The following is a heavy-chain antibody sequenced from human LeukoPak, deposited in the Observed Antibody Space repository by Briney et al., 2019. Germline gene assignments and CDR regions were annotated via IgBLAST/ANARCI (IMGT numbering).Heavy chain of an antibody. V-gene: IGHV3-48*01. CDR2: ISSGSSNI. CDR3: AHLARGVEVAGDYLT. CDR1: GLTFSSYS. Sequence: GGSLRLSCAASGLTFSSYSMNWVRQAPGKGLEWVSYISSGSSNIYYADSVKGRFTISRDNAKNSLYLQMNSLRAEDTAVYYCAHLARGVEVAGDYLTWGQGTLVTVSS. J-gene: IGHJ4*02. D-gene: IGHD6-19*01.